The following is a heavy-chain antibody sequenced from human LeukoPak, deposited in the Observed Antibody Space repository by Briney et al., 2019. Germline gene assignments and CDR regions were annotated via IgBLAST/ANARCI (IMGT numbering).Heavy chain of an antibody. CDR1: GFTFSQAW. Sequence: GGSLRLSCGASGFTFSQAWMSWIRQAPGKGLEWVGRIKSRTEGGTIDYGAPVKGRFAISRDDSKNTVYLEMNSLKTEDTASYYCTTDLRGRGPNPRSSRIDYWGQGSLVTVSS. J-gene: IGHJ4*02. D-gene: IGHD1-26*01. V-gene: IGHV3-15*01. CDR2: IKSRTEGGTI. CDR3: TTDLRGRGPNPRSSRIDY.